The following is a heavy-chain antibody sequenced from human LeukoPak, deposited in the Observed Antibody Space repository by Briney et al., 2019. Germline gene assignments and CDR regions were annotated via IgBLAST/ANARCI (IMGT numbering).Heavy chain of an antibody. D-gene: IGHD6-19*01. CDR2: ISGSGGST. Sequence: GALRLSCAASGFTFSSYAMSWVRQAPGKGLAWVSAISGSGGSTYYADSVKGRFTISRGNSKNTLYLQMNSLRAEDTAVYYCAKVGIAVAGGYFDYWGQGTLVTVSS. CDR3: AKVGIAVAGGYFDY. V-gene: IGHV3-23*01. CDR1: GFTFSSYA. J-gene: IGHJ4*02.